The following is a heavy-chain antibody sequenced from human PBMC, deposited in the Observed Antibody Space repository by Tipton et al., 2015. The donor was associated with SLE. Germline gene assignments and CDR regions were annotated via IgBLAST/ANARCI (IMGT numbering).Heavy chain of an antibody. CDR1: GFTFSSYG. Sequence: SGFTFSSYGMHWVRQAPGKGLEWVAFIRYDGSNKYYADSVKGRFTISRDNSKNTLYLQMNSLRAEDTAVYYCAKAPEGAFDIWGQGTMVTVSS. D-gene: IGHD1-14*01. CDR3: AKAPEGAFDI. J-gene: IGHJ3*02. CDR2: IRYDGSNK. V-gene: IGHV3-30*02.